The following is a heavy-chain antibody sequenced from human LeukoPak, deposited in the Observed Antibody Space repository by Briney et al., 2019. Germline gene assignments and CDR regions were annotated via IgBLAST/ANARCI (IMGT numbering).Heavy chain of an antibody. Sequence: SLRLSCTASGFTFGDYAMSWVRQAPGKGLEWVGFIRSKAYGGTTEYAASVKGRFTISRDDSKSIAYLQMNSLKTEDTAVYYCTRDSNTAMVTDYWGQGTLVTVSS. CDR1: GFTFGDYA. V-gene: IGHV3-49*04. CDR3: TRDSNTAMVTDY. J-gene: IGHJ4*02. CDR2: IRSKAYGGTT. D-gene: IGHD5-18*01.